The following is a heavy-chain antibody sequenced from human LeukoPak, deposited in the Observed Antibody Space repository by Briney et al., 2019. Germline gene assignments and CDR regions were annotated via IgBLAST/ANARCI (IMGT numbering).Heavy chain of an antibody. CDR1: GYTFTSYG. D-gene: IGHD5-18*01. J-gene: IGHJ3*02. CDR3: ARDGDSPNVNAFDI. CDR2: ISAYNGNT. V-gene: IGHV1-18*04. Sequence: ASVKVSCKASGYTFTSYGISWVRQAPGQGLEWMRWISAYNGNTNYAQKLQGRVTMTTDTSTSTAYMELRSLRSDDTAVYYCARDGDSPNVNAFDIWGQGTMVTVSS.